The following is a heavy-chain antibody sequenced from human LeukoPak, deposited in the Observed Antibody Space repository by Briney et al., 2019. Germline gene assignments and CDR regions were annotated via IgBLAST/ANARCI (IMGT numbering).Heavy chain of an antibody. V-gene: IGHV4-59*08. Sequence: SETLSLTCTVSAGSISTYYWSWIRQPPGKGLEWIGYVFYTGNTDYSPSLKSRVTISVDTSKKQFFLKLSSVTAADTAVYHCARLVYDSRGYYFDYWGQGTLVIVSS. CDR3: ARLVYDSRGYYFDY. CDR2: VFYTGNT. J-gene: IGHJ4*02. CDR1: AGSISTYY. D-gene: IGHD3-22*01.